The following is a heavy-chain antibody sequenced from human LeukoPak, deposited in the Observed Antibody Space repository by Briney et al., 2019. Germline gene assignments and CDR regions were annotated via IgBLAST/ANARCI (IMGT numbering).Heavy chain of an antibody. CDR3: ARVGVAAKSSRYFDY. Sequence: SETLSLTCTVSGGSISSGDYYWSWIRQHPGKGLEWIGYIHYSGSTYYNPSLKSRVTISVDTSKKQFSLKLSSVTAADTAVYYCARVGVAAKSSRYFDYWGQRTLVTVSS. CDR2: IHYSGST. J-gene: IGHJ4*02. V-gene: IGHV4-31*03. CDR1: GGSISSGDYY. D-gene: IGHD2-15*01.